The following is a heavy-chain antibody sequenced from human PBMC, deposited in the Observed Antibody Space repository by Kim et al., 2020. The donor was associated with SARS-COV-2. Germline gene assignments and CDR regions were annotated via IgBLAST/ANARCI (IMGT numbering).Heavy chain of an antibody. D-gene: IGHD2-21*01. CDR3: AKEPSISSTGFDY. CDR1: GFSFGNFA. Sequence: GESLKISCAASGFSFGNFAMGWVRQAPGRGLQWVSAITASGDTAYYANAVKGRFTISRDNYKDSLFLQMNNLRAEDTGVYFCAKEPSISSTGFDYWGRGTQVTVSS. CDR2: ITASGDTA. V-gene: IGHV3-23*01. J-gene: IGHJ4*02.